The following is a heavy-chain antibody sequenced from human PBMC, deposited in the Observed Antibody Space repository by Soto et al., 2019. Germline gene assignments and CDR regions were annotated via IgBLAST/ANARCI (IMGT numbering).Heavy chain of an antibody. Sequence: PXGSLRLSFAASCFTFSSSGMSWVRQAPGRGLEWVANIKYDGSEKYYVASVKGRFTISRDNAQNTLYLQMNSLRAEDTAVYYSARAWDIRLLNFEMWGQGTVTVSS. V-gene: IGHV3-7*01. CDR3: ARAWDIRLLNFEM. D-gene: IGHD2-15*01. CDR2: IKYDGSEK. CDR1: CFTFSSSG. J-gene: IGHJ4*02.